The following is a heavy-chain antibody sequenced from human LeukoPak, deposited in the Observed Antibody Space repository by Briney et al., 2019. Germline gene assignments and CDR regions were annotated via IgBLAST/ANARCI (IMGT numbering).Heavy chain of an antibody. Sequence: SETLSLTCAVYGGSFSGSYWSWIRQPPGKGLEWIGEINHSGSTKYNPSLKSRVTISVDTSKNQFSLKLSSGTAADTAVYYCAKAPRGHYYDSSGYYFDYWGQGTLVTVSS. V-gene: IGHV4-34*01. CDR2: INHSGST. D-gene: IGHD3-22*01. J-gene: IGHJ4*02. CDR1: GGSFSGSY. CDR3: AKAPRGHYYDSSGYYFDY.